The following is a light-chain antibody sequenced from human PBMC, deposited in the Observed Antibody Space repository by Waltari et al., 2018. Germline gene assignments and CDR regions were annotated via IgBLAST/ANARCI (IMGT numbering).Light chain of an antibody. CDR1: SSDVGGYNY. CDR2: DVT. V-gene: IGLV2-14*03. J-gene: IGLJ3*02. CDR3: SSFTSSSTWV. Sequence: QSALTQPASVSGSPGQSITISCTGTSSDVGGYNYVSWYRQHPGKAPKLMIYDVTTRPSGVSNRFSGSKSGNTASLTISGLQAEDEAGYYCSSFTSSSTWVFGGGTKLTVL.